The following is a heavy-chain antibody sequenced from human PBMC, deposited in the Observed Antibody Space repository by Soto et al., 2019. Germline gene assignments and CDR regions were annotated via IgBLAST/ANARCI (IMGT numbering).Heavy chain of an antibody. CDR3: ARRIAVAGIISGFDP. V-gene: IGHV5-51*01. CDR1: GYSFSSYW. J-gene: IGHJ5*02. CDR2: IYPGDSDT. Sequence: GESLKISCKGSGYSFSSYWVGWVRQMPGKGLEWMGVIYPGDSDTRYSPSFQGQVTISADKSISTAYLQWSSLKASDTAMYYCARRIAVAGIISGFDPWGQGTLVTVSS. D-gene: IGHD6-19*01.